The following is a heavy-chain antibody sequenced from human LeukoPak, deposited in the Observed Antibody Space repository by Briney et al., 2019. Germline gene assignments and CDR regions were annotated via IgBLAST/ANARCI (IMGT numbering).Heavy chain of an antibody. V-gene: IGHV1-18*01. Sequence: ASVKVSCKASGGTFSSYAISWVRQAPGQGLEWMGWISAYNGNTNYAQKLQGRVTMTTDTSTSTAYMELRSLRSDDTAVYYCARVGYYDSSGYYYRDAFDIWGQGTMVTVSS. J-gene: IGHJ3*02. CDR3: ARVGYYDSSGYYYRDAFDI. CDR2: ISAYNGNT. D-gene: IGHD3-22*01. CDR1: GGTFSSYA.